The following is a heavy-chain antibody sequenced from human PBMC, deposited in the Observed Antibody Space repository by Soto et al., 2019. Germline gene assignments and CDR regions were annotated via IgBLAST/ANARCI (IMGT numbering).Heavy chain of an antibody. CDR3: ANTAMVGYYYYYSGMDV. J-gene: IGHJ6*02. CDR2: ISYDGSNK. Sequence: PGGSLRLSCAASGFTFSSYGMHWVRQAPGKGLEWVAVISYDGSNKYYADSVKGRFTISRDNSKNTLYLQMNSLRAEDTAVYYCANTAMVGYYYYYSGMDVCGQGTTVTVSS. V-gene: IGHV3-30*18. D-gene: IGHD5-18*01. CDR1: GFTFSSYG.